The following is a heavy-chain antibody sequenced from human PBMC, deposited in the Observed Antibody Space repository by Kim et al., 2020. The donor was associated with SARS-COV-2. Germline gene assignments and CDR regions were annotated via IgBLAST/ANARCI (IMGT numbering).Heavy chain of an antibody. D-gene: IGHD3-10*01. J-gene: IGHJ4*02. Sequence: ASVKVSCKASGYTFTSYAMNWVRQAPGQGLEWMGWINTNTGNPTYAQGFTGRFVFSLDTSVSTAYLQISSLKAEDTAVYYCARVGPNYYGSGSYYSDYWGQGTLVTVSS. CDR1: GYTFTSYA. V-gene: IGHV7-4-1*02. CDR3: ARVGPNYYGSGSYYSDY. CDR2: INTNTGNP.